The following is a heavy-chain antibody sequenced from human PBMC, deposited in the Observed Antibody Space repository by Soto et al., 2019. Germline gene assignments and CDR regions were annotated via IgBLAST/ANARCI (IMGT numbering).Heavy chain of an antibody. CDR1: GGTFSSYT. CDR3: ARGNHRWLQLWYFYL. V-gene: IGHV1-69*12. CDR2: IIPIFGTA. J-gene: IGHJ2*01. D-gene: IGHD5-12*01. Sequence: QVQLVQSGAEVKKPGSSVTVSCKASGGTFSSYTISWVRQAPGQGLEWMGGIIPIFGTANYAQKFQGRVTITADESTSTAYMELSSLRSVDTAVYYCARGNHRWLQLWYFYLWGRGTLVTVSS.